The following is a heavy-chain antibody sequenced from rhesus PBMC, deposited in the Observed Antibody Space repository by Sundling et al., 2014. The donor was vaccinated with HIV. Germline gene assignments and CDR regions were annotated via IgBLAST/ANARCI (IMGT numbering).Heavy chain of an antibody. J-gene: IGHJ5-1*01. CDR1: GASISGAYA. CDR2: LFGSIGST. Sequence: QVQLQESGPGLVKPSETLSLTCGVSGASISGAYAWTWIRQSPGKGLEWIGHLFGSIGSTYYNPSLKSRVTISTDTSQNQFSLRLTSVTAADTAVYFCARLLVGSFDVWGPGVLATVSS. CDR3: ARLLVGSFDV. D-gene: IGHD1-44*01. V-gene: IGHV4-76*01.